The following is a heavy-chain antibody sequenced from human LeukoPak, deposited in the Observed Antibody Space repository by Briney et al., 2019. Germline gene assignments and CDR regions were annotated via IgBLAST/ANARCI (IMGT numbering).Heavy chain of an antibody. CDR1: GFTFSSYS. V-gene: IGHV3-64*02. Sequence: AGGSLRLSCAASGFTFSSYSIHWVRQAPGKGPEFVSVIGGGGVTTFYADSVKDRFTISRDNSKNTLYLEMGSLRAEDMAVYYCAREGGGSGLWYYDLWGRGTLVTVSS. CDR2: IGGGGVTT. CDR3: AREGGGSGLWYYDL. D-gene: IGHD1-26*01. J-gene: IGHJ2*01.